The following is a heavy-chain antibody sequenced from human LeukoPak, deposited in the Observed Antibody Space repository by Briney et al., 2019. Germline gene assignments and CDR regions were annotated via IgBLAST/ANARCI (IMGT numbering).Heavy chain of an antibody. V-gene: IGHV3-23*01. CDR2: LSGRGDST. D-gene: IGHD2/OR15-2a*01. J-gene: IGHJ4*02. Sequence: GGSLRLSCAASGFTFSSYAMNWVRQVPGKGLEWVSALSGRGDSTYYTDSVKGRFTISRDNSKNTLYLQMNSLRAEDTAVYYCAKDRLLYPERHLSHFDYWGQGTLVTVSS. CDR1: GFTFSSYA. CDR3: AKDRLLYPERHLSHFDY.